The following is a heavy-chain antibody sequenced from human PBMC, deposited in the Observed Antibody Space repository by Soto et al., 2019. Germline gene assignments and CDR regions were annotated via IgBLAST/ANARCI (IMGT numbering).Heavy chain of an antibody. CDR2: ISGSGGST. D-gene: IGHD6-13*01. J-gene: IGHJ4*02. V-gene: IGHV3-23*01. CDR1: GFTFSSYA. Sequence: EVQLLESGGGLVQPGGSLRLSCAASGFTFSSYAMSWVRQAPGKGLEWVSAISGSGGSTYYADSVKGRFTISRDNSKNTLYLPMNRLRGEDTAVYYCAKRFYAVRSTGYISSWYSSSDDYCDSWGQGTLVTVSS. CDR3: AKRFYAVRSTGYISSWYSSSDDYCDS.